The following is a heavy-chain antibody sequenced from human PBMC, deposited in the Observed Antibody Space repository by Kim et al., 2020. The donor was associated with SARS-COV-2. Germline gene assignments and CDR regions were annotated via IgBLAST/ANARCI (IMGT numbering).Heavy chain of an antibody. J-gene: IGHJ5*02. D-gene: IGHD2-8*01. CDR2: IWFAGNNK. V-gene: IGHV3-33*01. Sequence: GGSLRLSCAASGFIFSNSGMHWVRQAPGEWPEWVAVIWFAGNNKFYADSVKGRFTISRDNAKNTLSLQMNSLRVDDTAVYYCSRDYLMGKPGQFEPWGQGTLVIVS. CDR3: SRDYLMGKPGQFEP. CDR1: GFIFSNSG.